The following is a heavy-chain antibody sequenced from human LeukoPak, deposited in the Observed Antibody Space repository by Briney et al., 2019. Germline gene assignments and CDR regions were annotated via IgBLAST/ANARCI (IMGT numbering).Heavy chain of an antibody. Sequence: SETLSLTCAVYGGSFSSYYWSWIRQPPGKGLEWSGEINHSGSTNYNPSLKSRVTISVDTSKNQFSLKLSSVTAADTAVYYCARARTTVVTQHDYWGQGTLVTVSS. CDR1: GGSFSSYY. CDR3: ARARTTVVTQHDY. V-gene: IGHV4-34*01. D-gene: IGHD4-23*01. CDR2: INHSGST. J-gene: IGHJ4*02.